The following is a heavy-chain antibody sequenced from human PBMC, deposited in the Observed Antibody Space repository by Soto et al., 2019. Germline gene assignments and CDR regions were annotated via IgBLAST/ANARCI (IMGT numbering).Heavy chain of an antibody. CDR2: ISYDGSNK. CDR3: AKDKVPVVVTAPFDY. D-gene: IGHD2-21*02. Sequence: QVQLVESGGGVVQPGRSLRLSCAASGFTFSSYGMHWVRQAPGKGLEWVAVISYDGSNKYYADSLKGRFTVSRDKSKNTPYLQVNSLRAEDTAVYYCAKDKVPVVVTAPFDYWGQGTLVTVSS. CDR1: GFTFSSYG. V-gene: IGHV3-30*18. J-gene: IGHJ4*02.